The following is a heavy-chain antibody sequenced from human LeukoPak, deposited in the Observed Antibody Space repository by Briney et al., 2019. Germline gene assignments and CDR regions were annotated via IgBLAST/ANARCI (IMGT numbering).Heavy chain of an antibody. CDR2: IYHSGRA. CDR1: GFSISSGYY. V-gene: IGHV4-38-2*02. J-gene: IGHJ4*02. D-gene: IGHD6-19*01. CDR3: AREGTSGWYNY. Sequence: PSETQSPTCAVSGFSISSGYYWGWIRQPPGKGLEWIGIIYHSGRAYYSPSLKSRVTISVDTSKNQFSLHLSSMTAADTAVYYCAREGTSGWYNYWGQGTLVTVSS.